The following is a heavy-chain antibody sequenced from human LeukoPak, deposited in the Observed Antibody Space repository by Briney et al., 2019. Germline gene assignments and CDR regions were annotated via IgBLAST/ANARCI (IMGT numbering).Heavy chain of an antibody. J-gene: IGHJ4*02. CDR2: INPNSGGT. CDR3: ARTKYYYDSSGYYRL. D-gene: IGHD3-22*01. Sequence: GASVKVSCKASGYTFTGYYMHWVRQAPGQGLEWMGWINPNSGGTNYAQKLQGRVTMTTDTSTSTAYMELRSLRSDDTAVYYCARTKYYYDSSGYYRLWGQGTLVTVSS. V-gene: IGHV1-2*02. CDR1: GYTFTGYY.